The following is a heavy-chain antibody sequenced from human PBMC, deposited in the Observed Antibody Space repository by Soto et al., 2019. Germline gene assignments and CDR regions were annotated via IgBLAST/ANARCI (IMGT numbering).Heavy chain of an antibody. D-gene: IGHD6-13*01. CDR1: GFTFSSYA. CDR3: ARYSSNWYYFDY. J-gene: IGHJ4*02. V-gene: IGHV3-23*01. CDR2: ISGSGGST. Sequence: PGGSLRLSCAASGFTFSSYAMSWVRQAPGKGLEWVSVISGSGGSTYYADSVKGRFTISRDNSKNTVYLQMNSLRAEDTAVYYCARYSSNWYYFDYWGQGTLVTVPQ.